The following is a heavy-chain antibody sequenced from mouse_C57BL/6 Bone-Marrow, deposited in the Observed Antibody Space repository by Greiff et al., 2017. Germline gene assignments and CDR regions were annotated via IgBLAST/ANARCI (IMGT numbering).Heavy chain of an antibody. CDR3: AKSQYYYGRVYAMDY. J-gene: IGHJ4*01. V-gene: IGHV1-81*01. Sequence: QVHVKQSGAELARPGASVKLSCKASGYTFTSYGISWVKQRTGQGLEWIGEIYPRSGNTYYNEKFKGKATLTADKSSSTAYMELRSLTSEDSAVYFCAKSQYYYGRVYAMDYWGQGTSVTVSS. CDR2: IYPRSGNT. CDR1: GYTFTSYG. D-gene: IGHD1-1*01.